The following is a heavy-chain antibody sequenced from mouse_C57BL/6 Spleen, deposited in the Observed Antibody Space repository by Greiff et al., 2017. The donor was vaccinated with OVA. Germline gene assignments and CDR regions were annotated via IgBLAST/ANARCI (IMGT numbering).Heavy chain of an antibody. J-gene: IGHJ1*03. Sequence: QVQLQQPGAELVRPGTSVKLSCKASGYTFTSYWMHWVKQRPGQGLEWIGVIDPSDSYTNSNQKFKGKATLTVDTSSSTAYMQLSSLTSEDSAVYYCARYFDVWGTGTTVTVSS. CDR2: IDPSDSYT. CDR3: ARYFDV. V-gene: IGHV1-59*01. CDR1: GYTFTSYW.